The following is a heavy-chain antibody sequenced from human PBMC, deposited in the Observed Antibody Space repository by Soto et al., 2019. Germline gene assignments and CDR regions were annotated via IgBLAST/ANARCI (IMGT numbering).Heavy chain of an antibody. CDR3: ARETVQWERFTDYVGPGFDS. Sequence: GGSLRLSCAASGFTFSDFYMSWIRQAPGKGLEWVSYISGGGGTIYYAGSVKGRFTISRDNAKNSLYLQMNSLRAEDTAVYYCARETVQWERFTDYVGPGFDSWGQGARVTVSS. CDR1: GFTFSDFY. D-gene: IGHD4-17*01. J-gene: IGHJ5*01. CDR2: ISGGGGTI. V-gene: IGHV3-11*01.